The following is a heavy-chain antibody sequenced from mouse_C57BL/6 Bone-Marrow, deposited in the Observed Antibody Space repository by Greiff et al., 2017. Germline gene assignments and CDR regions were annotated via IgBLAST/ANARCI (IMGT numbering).Heavy chain of an antibody. CDR3: ARGLYYDYDGAY. Sequence: EVQLQQSGPGMVKPSQSLSLTCTVTGYSITSGYDWHWIRHFPGNKLEWMGYISYSGSTNYNPSLKSRISITHDTSKNHFFLKLNSLTTEDTATYYCARGLYYDYDGAYWGQWTLVTVSA. D-gene: IGHD2-4*01. CDR1: GYSITSGYD. CDR2: ISYSGST. J-gene: IGHJ3*01. V-gene: IGHV3-1*01.